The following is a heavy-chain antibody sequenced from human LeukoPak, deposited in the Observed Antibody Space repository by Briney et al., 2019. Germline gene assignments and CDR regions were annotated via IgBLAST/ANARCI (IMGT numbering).Heavy chain of an antibody. D-gene: IGHD3-9*01. CDR2: IKQDGSEK. V-gene: IGHV3-7*03. J-gene: IGHJ4*02. CDR1: GFTFSLYR. CDR3: AGGTGFIIKD. Sequence: PGGSLRLSCAASGFTFSLYRMNWVRRAPGQGLEWVANIKQDGSEKNYVDSVKDRFTISRDNAKNSLYLQMNNLRVEDTAMYYCAGGTGFIIKDWGQGTLVTVSS.